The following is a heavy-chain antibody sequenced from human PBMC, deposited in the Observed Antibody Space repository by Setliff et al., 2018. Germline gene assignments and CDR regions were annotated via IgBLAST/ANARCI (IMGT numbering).Heavy chain of an antibody. CDR2: MDTGTGKK. D-gene: IGHD6-13*01. CDR3: AIGQHSGSWTLDQ. Sequence: ASVKVSCKASGATFSSYGISWVRQAPGQGLEWIGYMDTGTGKKEYAQKFRDRVTIIRDTSATTAYVELHSLRSDDTAVYYCAIGQHSGSWTLDQWGQGTLVTVSS. J-gene: IGHJ4*02. CDR1: GATFSSYG. V-gene: IGHV1-3*04.